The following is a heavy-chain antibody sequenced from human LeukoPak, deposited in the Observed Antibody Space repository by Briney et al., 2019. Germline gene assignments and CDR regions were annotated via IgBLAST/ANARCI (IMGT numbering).Heavy chain of an antibody. Sequence: GGSLRLSCAASGFTFSSYAMHWVRQAPGKGLEWVAVISYDGSNKYYADSMKGRFTISRDNSKNTLYLQMNSLRAEDTAVYYCARAVNGGPYYYYYYMDVWGKGTTVTVSS. CDR2: ISYDGSNK. CDR1: GFTFSSYA. CDR3: ARAVNGGPYYYYYYMDV. J-gene: IGHJ6*03. V-gene: IGHV3-30-3*01. D-gene: IGHD2-8*01.